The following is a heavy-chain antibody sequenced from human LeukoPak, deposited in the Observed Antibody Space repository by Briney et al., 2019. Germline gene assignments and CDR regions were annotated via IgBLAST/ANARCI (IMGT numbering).Heavy chain of an antibody. CDR3: ARDLIGSGWYPSTNWFDP. Sequence: PSETLSLTCTVSGGSISSYYWSWIRQPAGKGLEWIGRIYTSGSTNYNPSLKSRVTMSVDTSKNQFSLKLSSVTAADTAVYYCARDLIGSGWYPSTNWFDPWGQGTLVTVSS. J-gene: IGHJ5*02. CDR1: GGSISSYY. CDR2: IYTSGST. V-gene: IGHV4-4*07. D-gene: IGHD6-19*01.